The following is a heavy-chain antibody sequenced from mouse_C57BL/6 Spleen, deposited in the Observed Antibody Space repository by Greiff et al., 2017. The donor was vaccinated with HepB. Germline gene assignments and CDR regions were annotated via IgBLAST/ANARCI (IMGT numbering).Heavy chain of an antibody. CDR3: ARYDYGPFYYAMDY. D-gene: IGHD2-4*01. J-gene: IGHJ4*01. V-gene: IGHV1-80*01. Sequence: VQLQESGAELVKPGASVKISCKASGYAFSSYWMNWVKQRPGKGLEWIGQIYPGDGDTNYNGKFKGKATLTADKSSSTAYMQLSSLTSEDSAVYFCARYDYGPFYYAMDYWGQGTSVTVSS. CDR2: IYPGDGDT. CDR1: GYAFSSYW.